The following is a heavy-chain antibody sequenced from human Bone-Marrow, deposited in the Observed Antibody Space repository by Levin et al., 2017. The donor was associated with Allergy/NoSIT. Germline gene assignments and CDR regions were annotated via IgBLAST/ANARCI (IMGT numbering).Heavy chain of an antibody. V-gene: IGHV3-11*01. J-gene: IGHJ4*02. CDR3: ARVGDYGLEY. CDR1: GFSFSDYW. D-gene: IGHD4-17*01. Sequence: GGSLRLSCAASGFSFSDYWMTWIRQAPGKGLEWVSYISNSGSSIYKSDSVKGRFTISRDNAKNSLSLQMNSLRDEDTAVYFCARVGDYGLEYWGQGTLVTVSS. CDR2: ISNSGSSI.